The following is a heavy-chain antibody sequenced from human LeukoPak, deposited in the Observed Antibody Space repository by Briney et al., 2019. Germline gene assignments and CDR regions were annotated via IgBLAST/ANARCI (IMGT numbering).Heavy chain of an antibody. V-gene: IGHV4-4*07. Sequence: PSETLSLTCTVSGGSISSYYWSWIRQPAAKGLEWIGRIYTSGSTNYNPSLKSRVTMSVDTSKNQFSLKLSSVTAADTAVYYCARENISLLWFGELLGYYFDYWGQGTLVTVSS. CDR1: GGSISSYY. CDR2: IYTSGST. D-gene: IGHD3-10*01. J-gene: IGHJ4*02. CDR3: ARENISLLWFGELLGYYFDY.